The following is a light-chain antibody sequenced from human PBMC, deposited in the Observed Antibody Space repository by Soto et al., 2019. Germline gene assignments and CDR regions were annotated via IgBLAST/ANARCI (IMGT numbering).Light chain of an antibody. Sequence: QSVLTQPPSASGTPGQRVIISCSGSSSNIGSNTLNWYQQIPGTAPKLLIYSYNQRPSGVPDRFSGSKSDTSASLAISGLQSEDEAEYYCAAWDDILNGVLFGGGTKLTVL. CDR2: SYN. CDR3: AAWDDILNGVL. CDR1: SSNIGSNT. V-gene: IGLV1-44*01. J-gene: IGLJ2*01.